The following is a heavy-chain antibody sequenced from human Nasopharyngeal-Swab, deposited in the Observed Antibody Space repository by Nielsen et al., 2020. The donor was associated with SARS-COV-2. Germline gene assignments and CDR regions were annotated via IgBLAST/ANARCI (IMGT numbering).Heavy chain of an antibody. V-gene: IGHV1-8*01. CDR1: GYTFTSYD. CDR3: ARSTMVRGYYYYYGMDV. CDR2: MNPNSGNT. Sequence: ASVKVSCKASGYTFTSYDNNWVRQATGQGLEWMGWMNPNSGNTGYAQKFQGRVTMTRNTSISTAYMELSSLRSEDTAVYYCARSTMVRGYYYYYGMDVWGQGTTVTVSS. J-gene: IGHJ6*02. D-gene: IGHD3-10*01.